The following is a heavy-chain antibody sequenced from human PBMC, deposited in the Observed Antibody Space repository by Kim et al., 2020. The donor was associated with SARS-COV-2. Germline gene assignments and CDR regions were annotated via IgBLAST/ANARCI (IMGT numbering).Heavy chain of an antibody. CDR1: GFTFNNYA. CDR3: AKDLNAYSTSPFDY. D-gene: IGHD2-2*01. CDR2: ISSSGTT. J-gene: IGHJ4*02. V-gene: IGHV3-23*01. Sequence: GGSLRLSCATSGFTFNNYAMSWVRQAPGKGLEWVSAISSSGTTYYADSMRGRISISRGDSENTLYPQLNSLSADDTAVYYCAKDLNAYSTSPFDYWGQGTLVTVSS.